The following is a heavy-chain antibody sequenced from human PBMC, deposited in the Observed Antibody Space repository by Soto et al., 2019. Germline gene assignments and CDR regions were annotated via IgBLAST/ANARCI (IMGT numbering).Heavy chain of an antibody. V-gene: IGHV1-18*01. CDR1: GYTFTSYG. Sequence: ASLKVSCKASGYTFTSYGISWVRQAPGQGLEWMGWISAYNGNTNYAQKLQGRVTMTTDTSTSTAYMELRSLRSDDTAVYYCARELYGSGSYYIIDYWGQGTLVTVSS. D-gene: IGHD3-10*01. CDR3: ARELYGSGSYYIIDY. CDR2: ISAYNGNT. J-gene: IGHJ4*02.